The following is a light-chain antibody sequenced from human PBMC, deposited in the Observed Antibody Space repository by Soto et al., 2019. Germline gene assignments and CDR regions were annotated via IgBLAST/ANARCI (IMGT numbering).Light chain of an antibody. CDR2: EVS. J-gene: IGLJ1*01. CDR3: FSYTSSGTYV. V-gene: IGLV2-14*01. CDR1: SSDVGNYKY. Sequence: QSALTQPASVSGSPGQSITISCTGTSSDVGNYKYVSWYQQHPGKAPKLMIYEVSNRPSGVSNRFSGSTSGNTASLTISGLQAEDENDYYCFSYTSSGTYVFGTGTKLTVL.